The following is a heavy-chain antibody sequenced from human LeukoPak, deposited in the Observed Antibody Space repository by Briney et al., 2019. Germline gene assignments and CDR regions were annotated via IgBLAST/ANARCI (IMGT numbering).Heavy chain of an antibody. CDR2: IHPTGNL. Sequence: SETLSLTCAVAGGSINGGGYYWNWVRQHPGKGLEWIGCIHPTGNLYYNPSLTGRSTISVDTSKSHFSLNLTSVTAADTAVYYCARGADAHKVAYWSQGTWSPSPQ. J-gene: IGHJ4*02. V-gene: IGHV4-31*11. CDR1: GGSINGGGYY. CDR3: ARGADAHKVAY. D-gene: IGHD2-2*01.